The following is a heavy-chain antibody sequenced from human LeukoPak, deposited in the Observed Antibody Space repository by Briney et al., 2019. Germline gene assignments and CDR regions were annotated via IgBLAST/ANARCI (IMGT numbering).Heavy chain of an antibody. J-gene: IGHJ4*02. CDR1: GGSISSYY. Sequence: SETLSLTCTVSGGSISSYYWSWIRQPAGKGLGWIGRIYTSGSTNYNPSLKSRVTMSVDTSKNQFSLKLSSVTAADTAVYYCARDEDYSNYFDYWGQGTLVTVSS. D-gene: IGHD4-11*01. V-gene: IGHV4-4*07. CDR2: IYTSGST. CDR3: ARDEDYSNYFDY.